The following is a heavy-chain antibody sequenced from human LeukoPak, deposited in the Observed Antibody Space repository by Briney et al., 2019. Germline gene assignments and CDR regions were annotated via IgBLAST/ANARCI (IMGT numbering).Heavy chain of an antibody. CDR1: GGSFSGYY. CDR2: INHSGST. D-gene: IGHD2-15*01. CDR3: ARASGYCSGGSCYSFKWFDP. V-gene: IGHV4-34*01. Sequence: PSETLSLTCAVYGGSFSGYYWSWIRQPPGKGLEWIGEINHSGSTNYNPSLKSRVTISVDTSKNQFSLKLSSVTAADTAVYYCARASGYCSGGSCYSFKWFDPWGQGTLVTVSS. J-gene: IGHJ5*02.